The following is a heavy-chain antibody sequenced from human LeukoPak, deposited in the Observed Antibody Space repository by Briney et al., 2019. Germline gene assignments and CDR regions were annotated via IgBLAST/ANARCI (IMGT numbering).Heavy chain of an antibody. CDR1: GGSISSYY. CDR2: IYTSGST. D-gene: IGHD3-10*01. J-gene: IGHJ4*02. CDR3: ARPLSRGSEGGFDY. V-gene: IGHV4-4*07. Sequence: TSETLSLTCTVSGGSISSYYWSWIRQVAGKGLEWIGRIYTSGSTNYNPSLKSRVTMSVDTSKNQFSLKLTSVTAADTAVYYCARPLSRGSEGGFDYWGQGTLVTVSS.